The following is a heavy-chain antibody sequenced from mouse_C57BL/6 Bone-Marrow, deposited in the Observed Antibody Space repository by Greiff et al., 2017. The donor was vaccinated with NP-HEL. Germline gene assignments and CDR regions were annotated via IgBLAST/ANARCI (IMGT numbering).Heavy chain of an antibody. CDR3: ARTRRLRRRAWFAY. Sequence: VQLQQSGPELVKPGASVKISCKASGYTFTDYYMNWVKQRHGKSLEWIGDINTNNGGTSYNQQFKGKTTLTVDKSSSTAYMELRSLTSEDSAVYYCARTRRLRRRAWFAYWGQGTLVTVSA. D-gene: IGHD2-4*01. CDR2: INTNNGGT. V-gene: IGHV1-26*01. J-gene: IGHJ3*01. CDR1: GYTFTDYY.